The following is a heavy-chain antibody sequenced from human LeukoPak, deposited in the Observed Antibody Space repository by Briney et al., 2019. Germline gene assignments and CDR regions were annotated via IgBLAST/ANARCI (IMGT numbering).Heavy chain of an antibody. J-gene: IGHJ4*02. CDR3: ARDLGYYGSGSYYND. D-gene: IGHD3-10*01. Sequence: GGSLRLSCAASGFTFSTYSMNWVRQAPGKGLEWVSYISSSSSTIYYADSVKGRFTISRDNAKNSLYLRMNSLRAEDTAVYYCARDLGYYGSGSYYNDWGQGTLVTVSS. V-gene: IGHV3-48*04. CDR1: GFTFSTYS. CDR2: ISSSSSTI.